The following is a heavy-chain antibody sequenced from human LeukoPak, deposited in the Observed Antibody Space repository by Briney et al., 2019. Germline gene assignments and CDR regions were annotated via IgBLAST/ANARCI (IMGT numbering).Heavy chain of an antibody. V-gene: IGHV3-30-3*01. CDR3: ARDGLAAQDAFDI. D-gene: IGHD3-16*01. Sequence: GKSLRLSCAASGFTFSSFPMHWVRQAPGKGLEWVAVISYDGSNKYYADSVKGRFTISRDNSKNTLYLQMNSLRAEDTAVYYCARDGLAAQDAFDIWGQGTMVTVSS. J-gene: IGHJ3*02. CDR1: GFTFSSFP. CDR2: ISYDGSNK.